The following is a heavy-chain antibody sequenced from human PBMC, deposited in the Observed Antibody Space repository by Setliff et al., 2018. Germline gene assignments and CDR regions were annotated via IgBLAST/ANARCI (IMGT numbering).Heavy chain of an antibody. CDR3: ARAWYYNLWYGSQFEY. D-gene: IGHD3-3*01. Sequence: GASVKVSCKASGYTFTIYAMNWVRQAPGQGLEWMGWINANTGNPTYAQGFTGRFALSLDTSISTAYLQMSSLKAEDTAVYYCARAWYYNLWYGSQFEYWGQGTLVTVSS. J-gene: IGHJ4*02. CDR1: GYTFTIYA. V-gene: IGHV7-4-1*02. CDR2: INANTGNP.